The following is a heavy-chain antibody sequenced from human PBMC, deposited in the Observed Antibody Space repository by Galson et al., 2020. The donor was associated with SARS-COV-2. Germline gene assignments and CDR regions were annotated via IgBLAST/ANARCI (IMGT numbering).Heavy chain of an antibody. Sequence: GGSLRLSCAASGFTFDDYVMHWVRQAPGKGLEWVSGISWDSDSIGYADSVKGRFTISRDNAKNSLYLQMNSLRTEDTAVYYCVKDESLARGGMRHYYFFGMDVWGQGTTVTVSS. CDR3: VKDESLARGGMRHYYFFGMDV. D-gene: IGHD3-16*01. J-gene: IGHJ6*02. CDR1: GFTFDDYV. CDR2: ISWDSDSI. V-gene: IGHV3-9*01.